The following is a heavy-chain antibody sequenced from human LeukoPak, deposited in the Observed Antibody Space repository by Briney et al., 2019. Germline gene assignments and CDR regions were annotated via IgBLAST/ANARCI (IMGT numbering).Heavy chain of an antibody. D-gene: IGHD1-1*01. Sequence: GGSLRLSCAASGFTFSSYEMNSVRQAPGKELEWVSYISGSGSTIFYADSVKGRFTISRDNAKNSLYLQTNSLRVEDTAVYYCAREYPDNGDGWGYWGQGTLVTVSS. CDR1: GFTFSSYE. CDR2: ISGSGSTI. V-gene: IGHV3-48*03. CDR3: AREYPDNGDGWGY. J-gene: IGHJ4*02.